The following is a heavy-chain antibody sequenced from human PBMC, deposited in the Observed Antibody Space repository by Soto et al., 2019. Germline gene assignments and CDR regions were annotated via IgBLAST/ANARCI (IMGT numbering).Heavy chain of an antibody. D-gene: IGHD3-10*01. Sequence: QVQLQESGPGLVKPSQTLSLTCTVSGGSISSGGYYWSWIRQHPGKGLEWIGNIYYSGSTYYNPSLKSRVTISVDTSKNQFSLKLSSVTAADTAVYYCARPMVRGWRDAFDIWGQGTMVTVSS. V-gene: IGHV4-31*03. CDR2: IYYSGST. J-gene: IGHJ3*02. CDR3: ARPMVRGWRDAFDI. CDR1: GGSISSGGYY.